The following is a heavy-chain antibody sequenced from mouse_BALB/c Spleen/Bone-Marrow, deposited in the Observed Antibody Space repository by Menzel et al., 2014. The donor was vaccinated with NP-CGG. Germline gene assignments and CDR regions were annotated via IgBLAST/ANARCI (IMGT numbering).Heavy chain of an antibody. D-gene: IGHD4-1*01. V-gene: IGHV5-6-4*01. CDR1: GFTFSSYT. CDR3: TRDQTGYFAY. J-gene: IGHJ3*01. Sequence: EVNLVESGGGLVKPGGSLKLSCAASGFTFSSYTMSWVRQTPEKRLEWVATISSGGSYTYYPDSVKGRFTISRDNAKNTLYLQMSSLKSEDTAMYYCTRDQTGYFAYWGQGTLVTVFA. CDR2: ISSGGSYT.